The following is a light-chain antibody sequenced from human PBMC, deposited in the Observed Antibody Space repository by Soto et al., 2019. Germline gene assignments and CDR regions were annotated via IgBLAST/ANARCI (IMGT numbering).Light chain of an antibody. CDR3: AAWDDSLSVYVV. Sequence: QSVPTQPPSASGTPGQRVTISCSGSSSNIGSNYVYWYQQLPGTAPKLLIYRNNQRPSGVPDRFSGSKSGTSASLAISGLRSEDEADYYCAAWDDSLSVYVVFGGGTKVTVL. J-gene: IGLJ2*01. CDR1: SSNIGSNY. V-gene: IGLV1-47*01. CDR2: RNN.